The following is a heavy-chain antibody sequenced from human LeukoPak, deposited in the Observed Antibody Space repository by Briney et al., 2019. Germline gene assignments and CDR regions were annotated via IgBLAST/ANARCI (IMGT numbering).Heavy chain of an antibody. Sequence: PSETLSLTCTVSGGTISSYYWSWIRQPPGKGLEWIGYIYYSGSTNYNPSLKSRVTISVDTSKNQFSLKLSSVTAADTAVYYCARGYYDFWSGTNWFDPWGQGTLVTVSS. V-gene: IGHV4-59*01. D-gene: IGHD3-3*01. CDR1: GGTISSYY. CDR3: ARGYYDFWSGTNWFDP. J-gene: IGHJ5*02. CDR2: IYYSGST.